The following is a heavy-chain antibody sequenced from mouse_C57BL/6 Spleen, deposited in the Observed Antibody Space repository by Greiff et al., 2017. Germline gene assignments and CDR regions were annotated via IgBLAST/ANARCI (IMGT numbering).Heavy chain of an antibody. D-gene: IGHD2-5*01. CDR2: ISDGGSYT. Sequence: DVQLVESGGGLVKPGGSLKLSCAASGFTFSSYAMSWVSQTPEKRLEWVATISDGGSYTYYPDNVKGRFTISRDNATNNLYLQMSHLKSEDTAMYYCARERSNYYFDYWGQGTTLTVSS. J-gene: IGHJ2*01. CDR1: GFTFSSYA. CDR3: ARERSNYYFDY. V-gene: IGHV5-4*01.